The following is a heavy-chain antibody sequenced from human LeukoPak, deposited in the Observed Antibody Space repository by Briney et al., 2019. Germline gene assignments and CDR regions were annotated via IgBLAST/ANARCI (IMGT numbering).Heavy chain of an antibody. Sequence: GGSLRLSCAASGFTFSTYSMNWVRQAPGKGLEWISNIIGSSSSVFYADSVKGRFTISRDNAKNSLYLQMNSLRAEDTAVYFCARDRGIGPLYYMDVWGKGTTVTVSS. CDR3: ARDRGIGPLYYMDV. CDR2: IIGSSSSV. CDR1: GFTFSTYS. V-gene: IGHV3-48*01. D-gene: IGHD1-26*01. J-gene: IGHJ6*03.